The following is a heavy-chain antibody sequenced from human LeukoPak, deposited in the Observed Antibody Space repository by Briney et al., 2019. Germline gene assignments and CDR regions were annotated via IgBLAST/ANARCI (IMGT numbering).Heavy chain of an antibody. J-gene: IGHJ4*02. Sequence: GGSLRLSCAASGFTFSSHGMHWVRQAPGKGLEWVAVISYDGSNKYYADSVKGRFTISRDNSKNTLYLQMNSLRAEDTAVYYCAKVAAAGTIFTHLDYWGQGTLVTVSS. V-gene: IGHV3-30*18. CDR3: AKVAAAGTIFTHLDY. D-gene: IGHD6-13*01. CDR2: ISYDGSNK. CDR1: GFTFSSHG.